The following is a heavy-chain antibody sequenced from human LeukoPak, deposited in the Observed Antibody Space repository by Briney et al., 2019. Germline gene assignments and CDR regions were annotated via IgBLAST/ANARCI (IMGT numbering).Heavy chain of an antibody. CDR1: GFTFRSYS. CDR2: INSDGSTT. J-gene: IGHJ5*02. V-gene: IGHV3-74*01. CDR3: TRSDWFDP. Sequence: PGGSLRLSCAASGFTFRSYSMHWVRQAPAKGLVWVSRINSDGSTTSYADSVKGRFTISRDNAKNTLYLQMNSLRGEDTAVYYCTRSDWFDPWGQGTLVTVSS.